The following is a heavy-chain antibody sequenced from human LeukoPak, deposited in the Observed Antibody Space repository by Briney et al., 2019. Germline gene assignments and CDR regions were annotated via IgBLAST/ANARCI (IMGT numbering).Heavy chain of an antibody. D-gene: IGHD3-16*01. J-gene: IGHJ3*01. CDR3: WGTDKTGPETFDV. Sequence: GGSLRLSCEASEFTFSTYEMNWVRQAPGKGLEWIAYIMGGVRVIYYKDSVKGRFIISRDNAKKSLFLQMNSLRVEDTAVYYCWGTDKTGPETFDVWGLGTMVTVSS. CDR1: EFTFSTYE. V-gene: IGHV3-48*03. CDR2: IMGGVRVI.